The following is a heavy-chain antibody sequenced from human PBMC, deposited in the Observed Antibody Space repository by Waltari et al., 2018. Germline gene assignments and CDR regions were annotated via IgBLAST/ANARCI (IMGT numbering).Heavy chain of an antibody. CDR1: GYTFTGYY. Sequence: QVQLVQSGAEVKKPGASVKVSCKASGYTFTGYYMHWVRQAPGQGLEWMGWINPNSGGTNYAQKFQGRVTITTDESTSTAYMELSSLRSEDTAVYYCARDITGRHYFDYWGQGTLVTVSS. CDR2: INPNSGGT. V-gene: IGHV1-2*02. CDR3: ARDITGRHYFDY. D-gene: IGHD1-20*01. J-gene: IGHJ4*02.